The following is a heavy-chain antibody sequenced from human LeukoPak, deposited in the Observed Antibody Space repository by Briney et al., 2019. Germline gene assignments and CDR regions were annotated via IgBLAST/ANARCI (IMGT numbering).Heavy chain of an antibody. Sequence: SETLSLTCTVSGGSISSSSYYWGWIRQPPGKGLEWIESIYYSGSTYYNPSLRSRVTISVDTSKNQFSLKLSSVTAADTAVYYCARETATVTTPGPNWYYYYMDVWGKGTTVTVSS. CDR3: ARETATVTTPGPNWYYYYMDV. CDR1: GGSISSSSYY. J-gene: IGHJ6*03. CDR2: IYYSGST. D-gene: IGHD4-17*01. V-gene: IGHV4-39*07.